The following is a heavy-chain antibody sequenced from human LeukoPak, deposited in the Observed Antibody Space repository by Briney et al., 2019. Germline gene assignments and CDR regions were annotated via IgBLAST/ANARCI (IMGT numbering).Heavy chain of an antibody. CDR3: ARLVLEWYRFDP. Sequence: SETLSLTCTVSGGSISSSSYYWGWIRQPPGKGLEWIGSIYYSGSTYYNPSLKSRVTISVDTSKNQFSLKLSSVTAADTAVYYCARLVLEWYRFDPWGQGTLVTVSS. D-gene: IGHD3-3*01. CDR1: GGSISSSSYY. J-gene: IGHJ5*02. CDR2: IYYSGST. V-gene: IGHV4-39*07.